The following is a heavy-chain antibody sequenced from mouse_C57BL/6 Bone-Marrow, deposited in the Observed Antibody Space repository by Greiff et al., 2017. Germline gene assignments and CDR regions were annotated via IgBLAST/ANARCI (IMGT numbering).Heavy chain of an antibody. CDR2: INPYNGGT. CDR1: GYTFTDYY. D-gene: IGHD1-1*01. Sequence: VQLKESGPVLVKPGASVKMSCKASGYTFTDYYMNWVKQSHGKSLEWIGVINPYNGGTSYNLKFKGKATLTVDKSSSTAYMELNSLTSEDSAVYYCARLLPYWYFDVWGTGTTVTVSS. J-gene: IGHJ1*03. V-gene: IGHV1-19*01. CDR3: ARLLPYWYFDV.